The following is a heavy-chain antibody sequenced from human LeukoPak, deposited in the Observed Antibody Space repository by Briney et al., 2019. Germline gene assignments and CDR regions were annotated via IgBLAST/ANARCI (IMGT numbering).Heavy chain of an antibody. CDR3: ASSTASTGYCSSTSCYLEWGY. CDR2: IYYSGST. CDR1: GGSISSSSYY. Sequence: SESLSLTCAHSGGSISSSSYYWGWIRQPPGKGLECLGSIYYSGSTYYNPSLKSRVTISVDTSKNQFSLKLSSVTAADTAVYYCASSTASTGYCSSTSCYLEWGYWGQGTLVTVSS. J-gene: IGHJ4*02. V-gene: IGHV4-39*01. D-gene: IGHD2-2*01.